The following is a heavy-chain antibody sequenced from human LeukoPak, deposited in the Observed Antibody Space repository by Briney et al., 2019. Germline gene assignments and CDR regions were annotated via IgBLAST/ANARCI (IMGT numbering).Heavy chain of an antibody. CDR3: ARGYSDGGSYYYYYMDV. V-gene: IGHV1-69*05. D-gene: IGHD2-21*01. CDR2: IIPIFGTA. CDR1: GGTFSSYA. J-gene: IGHJ6*03. Sequence: SVKVSCKASGGTFSSYAISWVRQAPGQGLEWMGGIIPIFGTANYAQKFQGRVTITTDESTSTAYMELSSLRSEDTAVYYCARGYSDGGSYYYYYMDVWGKGTTVNVSS.